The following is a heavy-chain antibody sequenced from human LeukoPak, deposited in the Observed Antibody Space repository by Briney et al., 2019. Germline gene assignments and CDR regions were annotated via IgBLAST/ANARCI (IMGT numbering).Heavy chain of an antibody. Sequence: GGSLRLSCTTSGFAFDDFAMSWVRQPAGKGLEWVGFIRRRAYGGAAEYAASVKGRFIISRDDSKGIAYLQMNSLKTEDTAVYCCSRNGLVDFDYWGQGSRVIVSP. CDR3: SRNGLVDFDY. CDR2: IRRRAYGGAA. J-gene: IGHJ4*02. V-gene: IGHV3-49*04. CDR1: GFAFDDFA.